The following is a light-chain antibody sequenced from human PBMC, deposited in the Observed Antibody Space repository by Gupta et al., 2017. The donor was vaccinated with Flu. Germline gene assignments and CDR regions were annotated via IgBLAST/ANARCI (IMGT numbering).Light chain of an antibody. J-gene: IGKJ1*01. CDR2: AEV. Sequence: DIQLTQSPSSVSASVGDRVTITCRASQGIGNWLAWFQQKRGKAAKLLIYAEVNLESGVPSTFSGTGSATDFALPISSLQPDDFATDYCQQGYSFPRTFGQGTKVEIK. CDR3: QQGYSFPRT. CDR1: QGIGNW. V-gene: IGKV1-12*01.